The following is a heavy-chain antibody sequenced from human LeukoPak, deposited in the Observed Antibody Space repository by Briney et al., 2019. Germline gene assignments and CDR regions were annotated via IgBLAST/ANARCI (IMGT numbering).Heavy chain of an antibody. CDR1: GFTFSSYW. D-gene: IGHD3-22*01. V-gene: IGHV3-7*03. J-gene: IGHJ4*02. CDR2: IKQDGSEK. Sequence: GGSLRLSCAASGFTFSSYWMSWVRQAPGKGLEWVANIKQDGSEKYYVDSVKGRFTISRDNSKNTLYLQMNSLRAEDTAVYYCAKYWAYDSSGYYYFDYWGQGTLVTVSS. CDR3: AKYWAYDSSGYYYFDY.